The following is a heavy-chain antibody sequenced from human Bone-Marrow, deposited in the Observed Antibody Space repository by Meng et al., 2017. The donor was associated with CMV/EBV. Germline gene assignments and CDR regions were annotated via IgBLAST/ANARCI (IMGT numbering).Heavy chain of an antibody. D-gene: IGHD6-19*01. CDR3: ARVRDSSGWYHLDY. V-gene: IGHV1-2*02. J-gene: IGHJ4*02. CDR2: INPNSGGT. CDR1: GYTFTGYY. Sequence: ASVKVSCKASGYTFTGYYMHWVRQAPGQGLEWMGWINPNSGGTNYAQKFQGRATMTRDTSISTAYMELSRLRSDDTAVYYCARVRDSSGWYHLDYWGQGTRVTVSS.